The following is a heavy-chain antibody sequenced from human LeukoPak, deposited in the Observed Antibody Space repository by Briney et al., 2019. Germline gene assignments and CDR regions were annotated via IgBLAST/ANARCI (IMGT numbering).Heavy chain of an antibody. CDR2: IYYSGST. V-gene: IGHV4-59*08. CDR3: ARSLHYYDSSGYYFDY. Sequence: SETLSLTCTVSGGSISSYYWSWIRQPPGKGLEWIGYIYYSGSTNYNPSLKSRVTISVDTSKNQFSLKLSSVTAADTAVYYCARSLHYYDSSGYYFDYWGQGTLVTVSS. D-gene: IGHD3-22*01. J-gene: IGHJ4*02. CDR1: GGSISSYY.